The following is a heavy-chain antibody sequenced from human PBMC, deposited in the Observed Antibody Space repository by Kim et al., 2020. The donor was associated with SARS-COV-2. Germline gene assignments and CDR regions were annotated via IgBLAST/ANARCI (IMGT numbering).Heavy chain of an antibody. D-gene: IGHD4-17*01. Sequence: SVKVSCKASGGTFSSYAISWVRQAPGQGLEWMGGIIPIFGTANYAQKFQGRVTITADESTSTAYMELSSLRSEDTAVYYCARERESMGDTVTNRLNYFDYWGPGTLVTVSS. CDR1: GGTFSSYA. CDR2: IIPIFGTA. V-gene: IGHV1-69*13. CDR3: ARERESMGDTVTNRLNYFDY. J-gene: IGHJ4*02.